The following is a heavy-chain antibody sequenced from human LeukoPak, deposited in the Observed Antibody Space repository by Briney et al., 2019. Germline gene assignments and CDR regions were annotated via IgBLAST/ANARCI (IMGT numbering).Heavy chain of an antibody. CDR3: ARGGPNSSGWRIDY. CDR1: GYTFTTYY. V-gene: IGHV1-46*01. Sequence: ASVKVSCTASGYTFTTYYIHWVRQAPGQGLEWMGIINPSGGTTAYAQRFQGRVTMTRDTSTSTVYMDLSSLRSYDTAVYYCARGGPNSSGWRIDYWGQGTLVTVSS. CDR2: INPSGGTT. J-gene: IGHJ4*02. D-gene: IGHD6-19*01.